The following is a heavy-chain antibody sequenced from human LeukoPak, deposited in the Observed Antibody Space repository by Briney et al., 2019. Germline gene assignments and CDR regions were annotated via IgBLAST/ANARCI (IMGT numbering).Heavy chain of an antibody. D-gene: IGHD2-21*02. CDR1: GFTFSTYS. Sequence: GGSLRLSCAASGFTFSTYSMNWVRQAPGKGLEWVSYISSSGSTIYYADSVKGRFTISRDNAKNSLYLQMNSLRAEDTAVYYCARGVVVVTFDAFDLWGRGTLVTVSS. CDR2: ISSSGSTI. J-gene: IGHJ2*01. CDR3: ARGVVVVTFDAFDL. V-gene: IGHV3-48*04.